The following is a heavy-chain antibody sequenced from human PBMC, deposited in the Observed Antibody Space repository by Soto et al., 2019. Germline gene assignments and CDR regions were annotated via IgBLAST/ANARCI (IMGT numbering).Heavy chain of an antibody. V-gene: IGHV4-30-4*01. J-gene: IGHJ3*02. CDR1: GASVNSGDYY. CDR2: IHYSETI. D-gene: IGHD3-22*01. Sequence: QVQLQESGPGLVKASQTLSLTCTVSGASVNSGDYYWSWVRQPPGRGLEWIGDIHYSETIYYNPSLKIRVPILVATFTNQFSLEVISVTAADTALYDCARAHSYYDYPDIWGQGTTVTVSS. CDR3: ARAHSYYDYPDI.